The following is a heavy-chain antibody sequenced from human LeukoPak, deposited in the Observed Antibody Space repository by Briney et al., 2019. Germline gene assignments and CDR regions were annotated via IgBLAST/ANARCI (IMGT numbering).Heavy chain of an antibody. D-gene: IGHD1-26*01. CDR1: GGSISSGGYY. V-gene: IGHV4-31*03. CDR3: ARGPGELQADY. Sequence: SETLSLTRTVSGGSISSGGYYWSWIRQHPGKGLEWIGYIYYSGSTYYNPSLKSRVTISVDTSKNQFSLKLSSVTAADTAVYYCARGPGELQADYWGQGTLVTVSS. J-gene: IGHJ4*02. CDR2: IYYSGST.